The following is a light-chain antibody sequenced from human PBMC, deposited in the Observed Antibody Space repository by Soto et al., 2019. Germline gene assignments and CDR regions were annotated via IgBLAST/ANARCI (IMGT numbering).Light chain of an antibody. CDR3: QQYYSTPYT. Sequence: DIVMTQSPDSLAVSLGERATINCKSSQSVLYSSNNKNYLAWYQQKPGHPPKLLIYWASTRESGVPDRFSGSGSGTDFTLTISSLRAEDVAVYYCQQYYSTPYTFGQGTKLEIK. V-gene: IGKV4-1*01. CDR2: WAS. CDR1: QSVLYSSNNKNY. J-gene: IGKJ2*01.